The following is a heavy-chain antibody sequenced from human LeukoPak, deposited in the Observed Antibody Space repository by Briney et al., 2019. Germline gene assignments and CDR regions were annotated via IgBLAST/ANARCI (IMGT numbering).Heavy chain of an antibody. CDR1: GGSISSSSYY. CDR3: AREPKLIVGATHFDY. J-gene: IGHJ4*02. V-gene: IGHV4-39*07. Sequence: PSETLSLTCTVSGGSISSSSYYWGWIRQPPGKGLEWIGSIYYSGSTYYNPSLKSRVTISVDTSKNQFSLKLSSVTAADTAVYYCAREPKLIVGATHFDYWGQGTLVTVSS. CDR2: IYYSGST. D-gene: IGHD1-26*01.